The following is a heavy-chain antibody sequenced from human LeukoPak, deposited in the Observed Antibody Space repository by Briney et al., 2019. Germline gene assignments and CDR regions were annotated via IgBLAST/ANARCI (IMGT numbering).Heavy chain of an antibody. CDR3: ARQYGAGTPDVYYYYYGMDV. CDR2: IKEDGSEI. Sequence: GGSLRLSCAASGFTFSNYDMNWVRQAPGKGLEWVANIKEDGSEIYYVDVVKGRFTISRDNANNSLYLQMDSLKASDTAMYYCARQYGAGTPDVYYYYYGMDVWGQGTTVTVSS. CDR1: GFTFSNYD. D-gene: IGHD6-19*01. V-gene: IGHV3-7*03. J-gene: IGHJ6*02.